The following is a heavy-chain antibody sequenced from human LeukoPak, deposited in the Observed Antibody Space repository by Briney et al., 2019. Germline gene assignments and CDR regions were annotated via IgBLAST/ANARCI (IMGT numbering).Heavy chain of an antibody. CDR3: ARDETYDSSGYSLGY. CDR1: GGSISSYY. Sequence: SETLSLTCTVSGGSISSYYWSWIRQPPGKGLEWIGYIYYSGSTNYNPSLKSRVTISVDTSKNQFSLKLSSVTAADTAVYYCARDETYDSSGYSLGYWGQGTLVTVSP. CDR2: IYYSGST. V-gene: IGHV4-59*01. J-gene: IGHJ4*02. D-gene: IGHD3-22*01.